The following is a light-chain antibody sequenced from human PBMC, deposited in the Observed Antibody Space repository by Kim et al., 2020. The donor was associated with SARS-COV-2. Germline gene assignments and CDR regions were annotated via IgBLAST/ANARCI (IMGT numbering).Light chain of an antibody. J-gene: IGLJ3*02. CDR3: QVWDSSSDHPV. CDR2: YDS. CDR1: NIGSKS. Sequence: PGKTARIACGGTNIGSKSVHWYQQKPGQAPVLVIYYDSDRPSGIPERFSGSNSGNTATLTISRVEAGDEADYYCQVWDSSSDHPVFGGGTKLTVL. V-gene: IGLV3-21*04.